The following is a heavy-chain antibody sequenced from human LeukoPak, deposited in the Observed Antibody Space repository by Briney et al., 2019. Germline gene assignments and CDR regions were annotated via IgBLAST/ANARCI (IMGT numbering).Heavy chain of an antibody. J-gene: IGHJ6*02. Sequence: GRSLRLSCAASGFTFSSYGMHWVRQAPGKGLEWVAVIWYDGSNKYYADSVKGRFTISRDNSKNTLYLQMNSLRAEDTAVYYCARGPPVTLYYYYGMDVWGQGTTVTVSS. D-gene: IGHD4-17*01. CDR3: ARGPPVTLYYYYGMDV. CDR2: IWYDGSNK. V-gene: IGHV3-33*01. CDR1: GFTFSSYG.